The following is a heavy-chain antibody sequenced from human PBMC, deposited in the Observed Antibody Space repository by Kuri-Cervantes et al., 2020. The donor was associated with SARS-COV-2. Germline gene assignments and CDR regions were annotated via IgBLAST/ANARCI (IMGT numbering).Heavy chain of an antibody. CDR3: ARSFSSWYPDY. V-gene: IGHV4-38-2*01. CDR2: IFHTGNT. J-gene: IGHJ4*02. D-gene: IGHD6-13*01. CDR1: DYSISSAYY. Sequence: GSLRLSCVVSDYSISSAYYWGWIRQPPGKGLEWIGNIFHTGNTYYNPSLKSRVTISVDRSKNQFSLKLSSVTAADTAVYYCARSFSSWYPDYWGQGTLVTVSS.